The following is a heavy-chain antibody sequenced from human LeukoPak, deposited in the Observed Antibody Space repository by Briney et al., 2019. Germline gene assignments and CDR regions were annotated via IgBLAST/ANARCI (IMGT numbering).Heavy chain of an antibody. CDR2: MSPSGTT. J-gene: IGHJ4*02. CDR1: GDSVSSGNYY. D-gene: IGHD3-22*01. V-gene: IGHV4-61*01. CDR3: ARGQDDRSGTFDY. Sequence: SETLSLTCTVSGDSVSSGNYYLSWIRQPPGKGLDWITYMSPSGTTKYNPSLKSRVTTSVDTSRTQFSLRLSSVTAADTAVYYCARGQDDRSGTFDYWGQGILVTVSS.